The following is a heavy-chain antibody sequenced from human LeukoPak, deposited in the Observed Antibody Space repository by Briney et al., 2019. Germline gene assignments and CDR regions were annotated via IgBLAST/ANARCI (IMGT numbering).Heavy chain of an antibody. J-gene: IGHJ4*02. CDR2: IYSSGST. CDR3: VRGPPYSSSPRWAVDY. CDR1: GGSINSYY. V-gene: IGHV4-59*01. Sequence: SETLSLTCIVSGGSINSYYWSWIRQPPGKGLEWIGYIYSSGSTNYNPSLKSRVTISVDTSKNQFSLKLSSVTAADTAVYYCVRGPPYSSSPRWAVDYWGRGTLVTVSP. D-gene: IGHD6-6*01.